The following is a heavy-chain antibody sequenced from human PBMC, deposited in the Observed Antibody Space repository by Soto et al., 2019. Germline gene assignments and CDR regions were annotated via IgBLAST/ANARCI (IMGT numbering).Heavy chain of an antibody. CDR2: IYYSGST. J-gene: IGHJ6*03. V-gene: IGHV4-59*08. CDR3: ARGLYGLKAFVTTAYYYYMDV. Sequence: PSETLSLTCTVSGGSISSYYWSWIRQPPGKGLEWIGYIYYSGSTNYNPSLKSRVTISVDTSKNQFSLKLSSVTAADTAVYYCARGLYGLKAFVTTAYYYYMDVWGKGTTVTVSS. CDR1: GGSISSYY. D-gene: IGHD1-1*01.